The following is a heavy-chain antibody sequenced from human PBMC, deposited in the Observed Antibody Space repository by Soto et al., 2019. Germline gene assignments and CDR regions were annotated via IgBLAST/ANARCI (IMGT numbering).Heavy chain of an antibody. J-gene: IGHJ4*02. Sequence: QPGGSLRLSCAASGFTFGSYAMHWVRQAPGKGLEWVAVISYDGSNKYYADSVKGRFTISRDNSKNTLYLQMNSLRAEDTAVYYCARDRNRITGRHFDYWGQGTLVTVSS. CDR1: GFTFGSYA. CDR3: ARDRNRITGRHFDY. D-gene: IGHD1-20*01. V-gene: IGHV3-30-3*01. CDR2: ISYDGSNK.